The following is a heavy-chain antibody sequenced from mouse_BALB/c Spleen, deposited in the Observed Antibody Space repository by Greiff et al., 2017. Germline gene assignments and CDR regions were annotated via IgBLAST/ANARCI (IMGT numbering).Heavy chain of an antibody. D-gene: IGHD2-2*01. CDR3: ATGGYYWYFDV. CDR1: GYTFTSYW. V-gene: IGHV1-69*02. Sequence: VQLQQPGAELVKPGAPVKLSCKASGYTFTSYWMNWVKQRPGRGLEWIGRIDPSDSETHYNQKFKDKATLTVDKSSSTAYIQLSSLTSEDSAVYYCATGGYYWYFDVWGAGTTVTVSS. CDR2: IDPSDSET. J-gene: IGHJ1*01.